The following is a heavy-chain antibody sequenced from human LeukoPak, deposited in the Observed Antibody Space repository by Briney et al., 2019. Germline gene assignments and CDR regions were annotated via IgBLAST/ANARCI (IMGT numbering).Heavy chain of an antibody. CDR2: ISSSSTYI. V-gene: IGHV3-21*04. CDR1: GFTFSSYS. Sequence: GGSLRLSCAASGFTFSSYSMNWVRQAPGKGLEWVSSISSSSTYIHYADSVKGRFTISRDNSKNTLYLQMNSLRAEDTAVYYCAKKWFGEHYYYFDYWGQGTLVTVSS. D-gene: IGHD3-10*01. J-gene: IGHJ4*02. CDR3: AKKWFGEHYYYFDY.